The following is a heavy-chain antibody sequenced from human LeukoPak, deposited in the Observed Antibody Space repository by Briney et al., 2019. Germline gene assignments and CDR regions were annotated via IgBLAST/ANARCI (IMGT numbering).Heavy chain of an antibody. V-gene: IGHV1-2*02. J-gene: IGHJ4*02. Sequence: GASVKVSCKASGYTFTGYYMHWVRQAPGQGLEWMGWINPKSGGTNYAQKFQGRVTMTRDTSISTAYMELSRLRSDDTAVYYCARNFYFDSSGYYHYWGQGTLVTVSS. CDR2: INPKSGGT. CDR3: ARNFYFDSSGYYHY. D-gene: IGHD3-22*01. CDR1: GYTFTGYY.